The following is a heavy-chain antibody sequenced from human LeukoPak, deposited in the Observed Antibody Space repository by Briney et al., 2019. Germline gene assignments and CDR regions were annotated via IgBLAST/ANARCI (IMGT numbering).Heavy chain of an antibody. J-gene: IGHJ4*02. CDR2: IYYSGIT. D-gene: IGHD6-13*01. CDR1: GGSISSGGYY. CDR3: ARHLVGSNWFFDH. Sequence: SETLSLTCAVSGGSISSGGYYWSWIRQPPEKGLEWIGYIYYSGITKYNPSLKSRVAISVDTSKNQFSLKLTSVTAADTAVYYCARHLVGSNWFFDHWGQGTLVTVSS. V-gene: IGHV4-61*08.